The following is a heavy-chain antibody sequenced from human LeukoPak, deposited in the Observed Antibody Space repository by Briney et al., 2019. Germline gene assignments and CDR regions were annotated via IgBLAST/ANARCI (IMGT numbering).Heavy chain of an antibody. D-gene: IGHD3-9*01. J-gene: IGHJ4*02. CDR3: ARHGRESRYCDWLLYYIDH. V-gene: IGHV4-59*08. Sequence: PSETLSLTCTVSGASIIAYSRCGIRQPPGKGLEWIGCIHYSGNTHCNPSLESRVTLSVDTSKNQFSLKLSSVTAADTAVYYCARHGRESRYCDWLLYYIDHWGQGALVTVSS. CDR2: IHYSGNT. CDR1: GASIIAYS.